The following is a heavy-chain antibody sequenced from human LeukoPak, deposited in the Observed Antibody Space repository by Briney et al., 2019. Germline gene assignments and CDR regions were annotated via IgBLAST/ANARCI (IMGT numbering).Heavy chain of an antibody. CDR3: ASQLTPLSGMDV. V-gene: IGHV1-69*06. CDR1: GGTFSSYA. Sequence: ASVKVSCKASGGTFSSYAISWVRQAPGQGLEWMGGIIPIFGTANYAQKFEGRVTITADKATSTAYMELSSLRSEDTAVYFCASQLTPLSGMDVWGQGTTVTVSS. CDR2: IIPIFGTA. J-gene: IGHJ6*02. D-gene: IGHD2-15*01.